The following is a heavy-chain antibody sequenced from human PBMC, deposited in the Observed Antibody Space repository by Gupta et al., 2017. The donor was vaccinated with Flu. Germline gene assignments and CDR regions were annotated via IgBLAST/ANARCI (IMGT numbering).Heavy chain of an antibody. V-gene: IGHV1-2*02. Sequence: EWMGWINPNSGRTHFAQKFQGRVTVTRDTSIITDYMELSRLTSDDTAVFYCARWGCVCDICYPKSGLDVWGQGTTVTVSS. CDR3: ARWGCVCDICYPKSGLDV. D-gene: IGHD2-15*01. CDR2: INPNSGRT. J-gene: IGHJ6*02.